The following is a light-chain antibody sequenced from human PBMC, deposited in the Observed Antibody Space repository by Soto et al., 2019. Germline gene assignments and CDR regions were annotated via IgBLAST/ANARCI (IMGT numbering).Light chain of an antibody. V-gene: IGKV3-15*01. J-gene: IGKJ5*01. Sequence: DIVLTQSPGTLSLSPGERATLSCRASQTVSSSYLAWYQQKPGQAPRLLIYGASTRAAGIPARFSGSGSGTEFTLTISSLQSEDFAVYYCQKYDNWPFTFGQGTRLEIK. CDR1: QTVSSSY. CDR2: GAS. CDR3: QKYDNWPFT.